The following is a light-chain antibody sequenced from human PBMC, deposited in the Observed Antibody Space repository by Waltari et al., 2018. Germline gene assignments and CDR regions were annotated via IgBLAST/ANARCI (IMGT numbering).Light chain of an antibody. CDR3: QHNYGTPWT. CDR1: ENVHNY. J-gene: IGKJ1*01. V-gene: IGKV1-39*01. CDR2: KAS. Sequence: DIQMTQSPSSLSASVGDRVTITCRASENVHNYLNWYQQKPGKAPKLLIYKASTLQSGVPSRFSGSGSETDYTFTISSLQSEDVATYYCQHNYGTPWTFGQGTKVEIK.